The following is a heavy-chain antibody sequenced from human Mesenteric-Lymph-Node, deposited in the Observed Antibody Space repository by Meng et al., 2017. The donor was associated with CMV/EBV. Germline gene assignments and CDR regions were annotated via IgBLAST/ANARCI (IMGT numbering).Heavy chain of an antibody. J-gene: IGHJ4*01. Sequence: GESLKISCAASGFTFSSYGMHWVRQAPGKGLEWVANIKEDGSEKYYMDSMKGRFTISRDNARNSLYLQMNSLRDEDTAVYYCATVGGFCTSTSCYYFDHWGQGSLVTVSS. CDR2: IKEDGSEK. CDR1: GFTFSSYG. CDR3: ATVGGFCTSTSCYYFDH. V-gene: IGHV3-7*01. D-gene: IGHD2-2*01.